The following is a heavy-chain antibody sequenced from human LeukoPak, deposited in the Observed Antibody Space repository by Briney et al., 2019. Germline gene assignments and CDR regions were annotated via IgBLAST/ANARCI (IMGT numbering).Heavy chain of an antibody. CDR1: GGSISSGDYY. D-gene: IGHD3-22*01. Sequence: SETLSLTCTVSGGSISSGDYYWSWIRQPRGKGLEWIGYIYYSGSTYYNPSLKSRVTISVDTSKNQFFLKLSSVTAADTAVYYCAREVYYYDSSGYYDDYWGQGTLVTVSS. V-gene: IGHV4-30-4*08. CDR2: IYYSGST. CDR3: AREVYYYDSSGYYDDY. J-gene: IGHJ4*02.